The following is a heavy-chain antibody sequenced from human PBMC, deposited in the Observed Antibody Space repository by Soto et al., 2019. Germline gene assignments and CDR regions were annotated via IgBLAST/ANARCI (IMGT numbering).Heavy chain of an antibody. J-gene: IGHJ6*02. CDR1: GYTFTGHY. CDR2: INPNSVGT. D-gene: IGHD3-9*01. Sequence: QVQLVQSGAEVKKPGASVKVSCKASGYTFTGHYMHWVRQAPGQGLEWMGWINPNSVGTNYAQKFQGRVTMTRDTSISTAYMELSRLRSDDTAVYYCARDDFDWYYGMDVWGQGTTVTVSS. V-gene: IGHV1-2*02. CDR3: ARDDFDWYYGMDV.